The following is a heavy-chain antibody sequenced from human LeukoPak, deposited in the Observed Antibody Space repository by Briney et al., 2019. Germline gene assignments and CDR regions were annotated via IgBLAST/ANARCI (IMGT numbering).Heavy chain of an antibody. CDR2: IIPILGIA. J-gene: IGHJ4*02. V-gene: IGHV1-69*04. CDR3: GRGDSSSSLPFDY. Sequence: SVKVSCKASGGTFSSYAISWVRQAPGQGLEWMGRIIPILGIANYAQKFQGRVTITADKSTSTAYMELSSLRSEDTAVYYCGRGDSSSSLPFDYWGQGTLVTVSS. D-gene: IGHD6-6*01. CDR1: GGTFSSYA.